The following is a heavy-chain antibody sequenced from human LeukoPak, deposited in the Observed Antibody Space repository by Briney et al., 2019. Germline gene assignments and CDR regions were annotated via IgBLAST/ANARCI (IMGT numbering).Heavy chain of an antibody. V-gene: IGHV4-4*07. CDR2: IFTTGST. CDR1: GGSIGNFY. Sequence: PSETLSLTCTVSGGSIGNFYWNWIRQPAGKGLEWIGRIFTTGSTNYSPSLKSRVTMSVATSKNQLSLRLSSVTAADTAVYYCARARYGSGSYHFMDVWGKGTTVTISS. CDR3: ARARYGSGSYHFMDV. J-gene: IGHJ6*03. D-gene: IGHD3-10*01.